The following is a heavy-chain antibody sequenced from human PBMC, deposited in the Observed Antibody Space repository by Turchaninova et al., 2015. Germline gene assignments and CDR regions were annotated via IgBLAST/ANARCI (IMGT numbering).Heavy chain of an antibody. D-gene: IGHD5/OR15-5a*01. J-gene: IGHJ4*02. CDR1: GFTFSDYT. Sequence: VGSWGGLAQPGRSLRLSCTGFTFSDYTLQWVRQAPGKGLEWVGLMRAKGYGGTTEYGASVKGRFTISRDDSKGIGYLQMNGLKSEDTAVYYCNAGSTTPFWGQGAVVTVSS. CDR2: MRAKGYGGTT. V-gene: IGHV3-49*04. CDR3: NAGSTTPF.